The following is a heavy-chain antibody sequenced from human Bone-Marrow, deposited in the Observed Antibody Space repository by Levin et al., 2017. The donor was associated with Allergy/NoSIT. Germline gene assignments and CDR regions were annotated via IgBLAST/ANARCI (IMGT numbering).Heavy chain of an antibody. V-gene: IGHV3-30*03. Sequence: GESLKISCTASGFTFSNYGLHWVRRAPGKGLEWMTLVSYDGSNTYYADSVKGRFTISRDNSKDTLYLQINSLRVDDTAMYYCAREFLHSGYYDLWGQGTLVTVSS. J-gene: IGHJ5*02. CDR3: AREFLHSGYYDL. CDR2: VSYDGSNT. CDR1: GFTFSNYG. D-gene: IGHD5-12*01.